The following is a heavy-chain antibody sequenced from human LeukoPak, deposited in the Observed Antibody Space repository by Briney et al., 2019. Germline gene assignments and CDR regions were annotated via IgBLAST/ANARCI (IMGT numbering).Heavy chain of an antibody. V-gene: IGHV1-69*05. CDR1: GGTFSSYA. CDR3: ERDPTRPDYGGSYVDY. Sequence: ASVKVSCKASGGTFSSYAISWVRQAPGQGLEWMGRIIPIFGTANYAQKFQGRVTITTDESTSTAYMELSSLRSEDTAVYYCERDPTRPDYGGSYVDYWGQGTLVTVSS. J-gene: IGHJ4*02. D-gene: IGHD4-23*01. CDR2: IIPIFGTA.